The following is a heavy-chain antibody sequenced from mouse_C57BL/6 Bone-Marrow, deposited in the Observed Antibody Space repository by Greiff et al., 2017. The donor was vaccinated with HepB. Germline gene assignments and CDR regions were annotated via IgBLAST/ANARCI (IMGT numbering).Heavy chain of an antibody. V-gene: IGHV1-15*01. Sequence: QVQLQQSGAELVRPGASVTLSCKASGYTFTDYEMHWVKQTPVHGLEWIGAIDPETGGTAYNQKFKGKAILTADKSSSTAYMELRSLTSEDSAVYYCTRRRGYDGKGGGYWGQGTTLTVSS. CDR1: GYTFTDYE. J-gene: IGHJ2*01. CDR3: TRRRGYDGKGGGY. CDR2: IDPETGGT. D-gene: IGHD2-2*01.